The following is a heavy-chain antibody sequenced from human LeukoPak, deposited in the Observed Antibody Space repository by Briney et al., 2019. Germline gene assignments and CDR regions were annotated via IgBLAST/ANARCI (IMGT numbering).Heavy chain of an antibody. Sequence: GGSLRLSCAASGFTFSDYYMSWIRQAPGKGLGWVSYITSSSSYTNYADSVKGRFTISRDNAKNSLYLQLNSLRAEDTAVYYCARAAVAGTVHDYWGQGTLVTVSS. CDR1: GFTFSDYY. D-gene: IGHD6-19*01. J-gene: IGHJ4*02. V-gene: IGHV3-11*06. CDR2: ITSSSSYT. CDR3: ARAAVAGTVHDY.